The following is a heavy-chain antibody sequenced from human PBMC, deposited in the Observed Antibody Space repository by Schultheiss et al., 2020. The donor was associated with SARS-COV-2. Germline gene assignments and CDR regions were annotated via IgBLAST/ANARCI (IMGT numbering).Heavy chain of an antibody. D-gene: IGHD5-18*01. J-gene: IGHJ4*02. Sequence: GGSLRLSCKGSGYSFTSYWISWVRQMPGKGLEWMGIIYPGDSDTRYSPSFQGQVTISADKSISTAYLQWSSLKASDTAMYYCASSPFGYSYGYYWGQGTLVTVSS. V-gene: IGHV5-51*01. CDR1: GYSFTSYW. CDR2: IYPGDSDT. CDR3: ASSPFGYSYGYY.